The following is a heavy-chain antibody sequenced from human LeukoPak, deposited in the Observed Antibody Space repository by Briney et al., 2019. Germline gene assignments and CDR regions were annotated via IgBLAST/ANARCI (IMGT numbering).Heavy chain of an antibody. CDR1: GVSMSSDY. CDR2: IHYSGST. J-gene: IGHJ4*02. Sequence: SETLSLTCIVSGVSMSSDYWSWVRQPPGKGLEWIGGIHYSGSTNYNPSLKSRVTMSVDTSKNQFSLKMTSVTAADTAVYFCAAGGGYVLWAYWGQGTLVTVSS. D-gene: IGHD5-12*01. V-gene: IGHV4-59*01. CDR3: AAGGGYVLWAY.